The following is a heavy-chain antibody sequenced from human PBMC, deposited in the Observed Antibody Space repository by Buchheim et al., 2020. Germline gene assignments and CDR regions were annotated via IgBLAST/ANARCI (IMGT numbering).Heavy chain of an antibody. CDR3: VRASSTVRAYYYGMDV. Sequence: EVQLVESGGVLVQPGGSLRLSCAASGFMFSTYWMSWVRQAPGKGLEWVANIKQDGSEKNYVDSVEGRFTISRDNAKNSLDLQMNSLRDEDTGVYFCVRASSTVRAYYYGMDVWGQGTT. CDR2: IKQDGSEK. V-gene: IGHV3-7*04. D-gene: IGHD4-11*01. CDR1: GFMFSTYW. J-gene: IGHJ6*02.